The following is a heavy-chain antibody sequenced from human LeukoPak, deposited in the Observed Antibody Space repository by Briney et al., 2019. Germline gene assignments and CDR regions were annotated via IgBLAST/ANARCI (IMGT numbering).Heavy chain of an antibody. CDR3: ARPSSSWYLPFDY. V-gene: IGHV3-64*01. CDR1: GFTFSSYA. J-gene: IGHJ4*02. D-gene: IGHD6-13*01. Sequence: PGGSLRLSCAASGFTFSSYAMHWVRQAPGKGLEYVSAISSNGGSTYYANSVKGRFTISRDNSKNTLYLQMGSLRAEDMAVYYCARPSSSWYLPFDYWGQGPLVPVSS. CDR2: ISSNGGST.